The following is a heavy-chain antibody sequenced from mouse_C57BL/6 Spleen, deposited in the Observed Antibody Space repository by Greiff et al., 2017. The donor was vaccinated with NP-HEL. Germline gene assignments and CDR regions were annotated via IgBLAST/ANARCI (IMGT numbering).Heavy chain of an antibody. CDR1: GYTFTSYG. D-gene: IGHD4-1*01. CDR2: IYPRSGNT. Sequence: QVHLQQSGAELARPGASVKLSCKASGYTFTSYGISWVKQSTGQGLEWIGEIYPRSGNTYYNEKFKGKATLPADKSSSTAYMRLRSLTSEDSAVYFFAALTGTVLFAYWGQGTTLTVYS. V-gene: IGHV1-81*01. J-gene: IGHJ2*01. CDR3: AALTGTVLFAY.